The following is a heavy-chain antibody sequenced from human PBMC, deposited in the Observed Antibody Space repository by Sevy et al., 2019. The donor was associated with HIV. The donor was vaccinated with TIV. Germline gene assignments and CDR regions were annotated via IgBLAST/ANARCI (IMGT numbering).Heavy chain of an antibody. CDR2: IGTASDT. CDR1: GFTFSSYD. Sequence: GGSLRLSCAASGFTFSSYDMHWVRQATGKGLEWVSAIGTASDTYYPGSVKGRFTISRENAKNSLYLQMNSLRAGDTAVYYCARGPMVRGVNYAFDIWGQGTMVTVSS. V-gene: IGHV3-13*01. D-gene: IGHD3-10*01. CDR3: ARGPMVRGVNYAFDI. J-gene: IGHJ3*02.